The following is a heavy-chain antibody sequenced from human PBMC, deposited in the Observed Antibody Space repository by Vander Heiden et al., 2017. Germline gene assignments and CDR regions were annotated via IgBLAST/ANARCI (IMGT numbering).Heavy chain of an antibody. J-gene: IGHJ4*02. CDR1: GYTFTSYG. V-gene: IGHV1-18*01. Sequence: QVQLVQSGAEVKKPGASVKGSCKASGYTFTSYGISWVRQAPGQGLAWMGWISAYNGNTNYAQKLQGRVTMTTDTSTSTAYMELRSLRSDDTAVYYCARKKVAATVLGYFDYWGQGTLVTVSS. CDR2: ISAYNGNT. CDR3: ARKKVAATVLGYFDY. D-gene: IGHD2-15*01.